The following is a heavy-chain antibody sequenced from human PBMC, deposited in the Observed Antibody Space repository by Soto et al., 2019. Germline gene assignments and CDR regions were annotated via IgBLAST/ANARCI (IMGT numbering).Heavy chain of an antibody. V-gene: IGHV3-9*01. CDR1: GFTCEEHA. CDR2: VFCKGGST. J-gene: IGHJ6*02. D-gene: IGHD5-12*01. CDR3: TKGGYDLIYYFGMDV. Sequence: EVQLVESGGGLVQPGRSLRLSCAASGFTCEEHAMHWVRQVPGEGLEWVSGVFCKGGSTGYADSVKGRFTISRDNAKNSLYLQMNSLRAEDTALYYCTKGGYDLIYYFGMDVWGQGTTVTVSS.